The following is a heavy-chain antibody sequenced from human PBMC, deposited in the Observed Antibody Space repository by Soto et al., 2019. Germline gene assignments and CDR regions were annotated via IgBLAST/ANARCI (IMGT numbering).Heavy chain of an antibody. CDR2: ISAYNGNT. Sequence: ASVKVSCKASGYTFTSYVISWVRQAPGQGLEWMGWISAYNGNTNYAQKLQGRVTMTTDTSTSTAYMELRSLRSDDTAVYYCARAPAPYSSSCHDYWGQGTLVTVSS. CDR3: ARAPAPYSSSCHDY. D-gene: IGHD6-13*01. V-gene: IGHV1-18*01. CDR1: GYTFTSYV. J-gene: IGHJ4*02.